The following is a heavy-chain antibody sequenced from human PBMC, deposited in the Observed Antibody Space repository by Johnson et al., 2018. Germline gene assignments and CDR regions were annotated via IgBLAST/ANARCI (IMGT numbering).Heavy chain of an antibody. Sequence: VQSGGSLRLXCAASGFTFSSYSMNWVRQAPGKGLEWVSYISSSSSTIYYADSVKGRFTISRDNSKNTLYLQMNSLKTEDTAVYYCTTYYDILTGYPRGAFDIWGQGTMVTVSS. CDR1: GFTFSSYS. CDR2: ISSSSSTI. J-gene: IGHJ3*02. V-gene: IGHV3-48*01. CDR3: TTYYDILTGYPRGAFDI. D-gene: IGHD3-9*01.